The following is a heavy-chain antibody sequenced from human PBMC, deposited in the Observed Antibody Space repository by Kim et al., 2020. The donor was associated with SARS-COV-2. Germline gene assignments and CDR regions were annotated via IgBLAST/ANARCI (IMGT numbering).Heavy chain of an antibody. CDR1: GYTFTSYG. Sequence: ASVKVSCKASGYTFTSYGISWVRQAPGQGLEWMGWISAYNGNTNYAQKLQGRVTMTTDTSTSTAYMELRSLRSDDTAVYYCARKGDSSSWPRHRYWYFDLWGRGTLVTVSS. J-gene: IGHJ2*01. CDR2: ISAYNGNT. CDR3: ARKGDSSSWPRHRYWYFDL. D-gene: IGHD6-13*01. V-gene: IGHV1-18*01.